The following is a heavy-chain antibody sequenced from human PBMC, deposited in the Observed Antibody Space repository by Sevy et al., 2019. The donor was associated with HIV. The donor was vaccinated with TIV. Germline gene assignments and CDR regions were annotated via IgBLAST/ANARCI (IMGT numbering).Heavy chain of an antibody. J-gene: IGHJ4*02. D-gene: IGHD3-10*01. CDR1: GFTFSSYA. Sequence: GGSLRLSCAASGFTFSSYAMSWVRQAPGKGLEWVSAISGSGGSTYYADSVKGRFTISRNNSKNTLYLQMNSLRAEETAVYYCAKALGGEGFGELLFDYWGQGTLVTVSS. CDR3: AKALGGEGFGELLFDY. V-gene: IGHV3-23*01. CDR2: ISGSGGST.